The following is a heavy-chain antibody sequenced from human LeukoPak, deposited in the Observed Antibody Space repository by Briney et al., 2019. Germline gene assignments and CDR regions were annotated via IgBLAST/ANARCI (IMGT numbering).Heavy chain of an antibody. D-gene: IGHD3-3*01. CDR3: ARQGDFWSGYPALSYYMDV. CDR2: IYYSGST. V-gene: IGHV4-39*01. Sequence: SETLSLTCTVSGGSISSSSYNWGWIRQPPGKGLEWTGSIYYSGSTYYNPSLKSRVTISVDTSKNQFSLKLSSVTAADTAVYYCARQGDFWSGYPALSYYMDVWGKGTTVTVSS. CDR1: GGSISSSSYN. J-gene: IGHJ6*03.